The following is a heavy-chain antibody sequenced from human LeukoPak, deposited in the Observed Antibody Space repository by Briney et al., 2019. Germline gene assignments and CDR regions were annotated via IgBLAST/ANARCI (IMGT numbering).Heavy chain of an antibody. CDR1: GFTFNNYW. CDR2: IRVDGSDK. CDR3: ARDPWDTAMSPNTESTEDY. D-gene: IGHD5-18*01. J-gene: IGHJ4*02. V-gene: IGHV3-7*01. Sequence: GGSLRLSCVASGFTFNNYWMSGVRQAPGKGLEWVANIRVDGSDKFYMDSVKGRFTISRDNAKNSLYLQMNSLRAEDTAVYYCARDPWDTAMSPNTESTEDYWGQGTLVTVSS.